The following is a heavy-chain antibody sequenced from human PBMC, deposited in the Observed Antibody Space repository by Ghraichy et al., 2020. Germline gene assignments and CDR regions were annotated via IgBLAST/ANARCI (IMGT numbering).Heavy chain of an antibody. CDR1: GVSISGHY. V-gene: IGHV4-59*11. J-gene: IGHJ4*02. Sequence: SETLSLTCTVSGVSISGHYWSWIRQPPGKGLEWIGYIFYSGGTKYNPSLKSRLTISLDTSKNQFSLNLSPVTAADTAVYYCARNFKTSPSSSGWSFDYWGQRTPVTLSS. CDR2: IFYSGGT. CDR3: ARNFKTSPSSSGWSFDY. D-gene: IGHD6-19*01.